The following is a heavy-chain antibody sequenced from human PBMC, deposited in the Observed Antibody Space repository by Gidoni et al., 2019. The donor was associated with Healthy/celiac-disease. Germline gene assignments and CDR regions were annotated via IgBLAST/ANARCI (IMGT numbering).Heavy chain of an antibody. D-gene: IGHD6-13*01. CDR3: AKDLEEELVLGYFDY. V-gene: IGHV3-23*01. J-gene: IGHJ4*02. CDR2: ISGSGGST. Sequence: EVQLLESGGGLVQPGGSLRLSCAASGFTFSSYAMSWVRQAPGKGLEWVSAISGSGGSTYYADSVKGRFTISRDNSKNTLYLQMNSRRAEDTAVYYCAKDLEEELVLGYFDYWGQGTLVTVSS. CDR1: GFTFSSYA.